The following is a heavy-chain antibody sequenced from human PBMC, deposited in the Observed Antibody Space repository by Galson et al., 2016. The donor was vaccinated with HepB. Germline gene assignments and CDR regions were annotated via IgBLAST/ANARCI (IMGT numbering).Heavy chain of an antibody. CDR2: IWYDGSLH. D-gene: IGHD5-18*01. CDR3: VKSRGYNYGFSDA. Sequence: SLRLSCAASGFIFSNSGMHWVRQAPGKGLEWVAVIWYDGSLHYTSDSVKGRFTISRDNSNSTVLLQMDSLTAEDTAMYYCVKSRGYNYGFSDAWGQGTLVTVSS. CDR1: GFIFSNSG. V-gene: IGHV3-33*03. J-gene: IGHJ5*02.